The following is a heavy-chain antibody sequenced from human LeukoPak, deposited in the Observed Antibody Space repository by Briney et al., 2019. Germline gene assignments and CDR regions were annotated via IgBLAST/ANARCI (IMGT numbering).Heavy chain of an antibody. V-gene: IGHV1-2*02. CDR3: ARHSSPEYYFDY. Sequence: DSVKVSCKASGYTXTGYYLHWVRQAPGQGLEWMGWINPNSGATNYAQKFQGRVTMTRDTSIRTDYMELSRLRSDDTAVYYCARHSSPEYYFDYWGQGTLVTVSS. J-gene: IGHJ4*02. D-gene: IGHD6-19*01. CDR2: INPNSGAT. CDR1: GYTXTGYY.